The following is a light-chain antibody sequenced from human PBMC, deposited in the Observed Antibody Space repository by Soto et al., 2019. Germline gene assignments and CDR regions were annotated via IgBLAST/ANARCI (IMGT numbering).Light chain of an antibody. CDR3: SSYVGSDVFV. Sequence: QSALTQPPSASGSPGQSVRISCTGTRRDVGGYNYVAWYQQHPGKAPKLMIYEVTKRPSGVPDRFSGSKSGNTAFLTVSGLQPGDEAHYSCSSYVGSDVFVIRTGTRSPS. CDR1: RRDVGGYNY. CDR2: EVT. V-gene: IGLV2-8*01. J-gene: IGLJ1*01.